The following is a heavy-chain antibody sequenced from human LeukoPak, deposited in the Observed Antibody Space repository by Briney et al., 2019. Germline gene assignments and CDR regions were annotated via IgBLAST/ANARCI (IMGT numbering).Heavy chain of an antibody. CDR3: AIDTGGSYRRGFFDS. J-gene: IGHJ4*02. CDR2: ISWNSADI. D-gene: IGHD6-25*01. V-gene: IGHV3-9*01. Sequence: GGSLRLSCAASGLIFDDYAMHWVRQAPGKGLEWVSGISWNSADIGCVDSVKGRFTISRDSANNALYLQMNSLRPEDTAFYYCAIDTGGSYRRGFFDSWGQGTQVTVSS. CDR1: GLIFDDYA.